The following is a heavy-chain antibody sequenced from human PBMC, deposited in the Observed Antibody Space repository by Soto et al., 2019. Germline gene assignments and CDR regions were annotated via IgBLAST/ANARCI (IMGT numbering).Heavy chain of an antibody. Sequence: PSETLSLTCTVSGGSISSGGYYWSWIRQHPGKGLEWIGYIYYSGSTYYNPSLKSRVTIPVDTSKNQFSLKLSSVTAADTAVYYCARVVFRELNWFDPWGQGTLVTVSS. D-gene: IGHD2-21*01. J-gene: IGHJ5*02. CDR1: GGSISSGGYY. V-gene: IGHV4-31*03. CDR3: ARVVFRELNWFDP. CDR2: IYYSGST.